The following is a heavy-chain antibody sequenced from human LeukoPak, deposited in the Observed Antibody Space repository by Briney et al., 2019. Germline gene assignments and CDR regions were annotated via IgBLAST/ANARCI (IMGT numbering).Heavy chain of an antibody. CDR1: GGTFSSYA. V-gene: IGHV1-69*01. D-gene: IGHD2-2*01. CDR2: IIPIFGTA. J-gene: IGHJ4*02. Sequence: SVKVSCKASGGTFSSYAISWVRQAPGQGLEWMGGIIPIFGTANYAQKFQGRVTITADESTSTAYMELSSLRSADTAVYYCARREGYCSSTSCCAPFDYWGQGTLVTFSS. CDR3: ARREGYCSSTSCCAPFDY.